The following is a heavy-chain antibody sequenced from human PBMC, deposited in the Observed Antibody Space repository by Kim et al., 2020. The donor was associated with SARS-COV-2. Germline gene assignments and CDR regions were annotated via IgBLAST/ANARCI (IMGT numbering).Heavy chain of an antibody. J-gene: IGHJ4*02. V-gene: IGHV1-69*13. CDR2: IIPIFGTA. CDR3: ASLYCGGDCFSLSYFDY. Sequence: SVKVSCKASGGTFSSYAISWVRQAPGQGLEWMGGIIPIFGTANYAQKFQGRVTITADESTSTAYMELSSLRSEDTAVYYCASLYCGGDCFSLSYFDYWGQGTLVTVSS. CDR1: GGTFSSYA. D-gene: IGHD2-21*02.